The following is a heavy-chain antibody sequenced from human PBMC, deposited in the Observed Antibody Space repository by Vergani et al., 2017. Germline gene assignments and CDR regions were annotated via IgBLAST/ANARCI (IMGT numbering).Heavy chain of an antibody. CDR2: INNDGHT. J-gene: IGHJ4*02. Sequence: QVQLHQWGAGLVKPSGALSLTCSVFGESFSSFYWSWIRQPPGKGLEWIGEINNDGHTNYNPSLESRVTVSRDTAKNQFFLNLMSVTAADTAMYYRAVRPRVNLVGGEIVTKRTFDYWSQGTLVTVSS. D-gene: IGHD3-10*01. CDR3: AVRPRVNLVGGEIVTKRTFDY. CDR1: GESFSSFY. V-gene: IGHV4-34*01.